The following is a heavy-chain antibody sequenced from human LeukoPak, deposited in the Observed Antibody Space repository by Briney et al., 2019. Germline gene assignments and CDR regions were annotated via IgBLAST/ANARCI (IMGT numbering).Heavy chain of an antibody. D-gene: IGHD3-10*01. CDR3: ARGSGLYYGSGISFDY. CDR1: GFTFSSYA. Sequence: GGSLRLSCAASGFTFSSYAMHWVRQAPGKGLEWVSSISSSSSYIYYADSVKGRFTISRDNAKNSLYLQMNSLRAEDTAVYYCARGSGLYYGSGISFDYWGQGTLVTVSS. CDR2: ISSSSSYI. V-gene: IGHV3-21*01. J-gene: IGHJ4*02.